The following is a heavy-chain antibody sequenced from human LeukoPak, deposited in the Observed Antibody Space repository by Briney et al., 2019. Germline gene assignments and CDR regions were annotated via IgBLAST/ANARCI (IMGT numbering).Heavy chain of an antibody. J-gene: IGHJ6*03. CDR2: ISPSGGST. CDR3: ARAITDYDSSGSADWYYYYYMDV. CDR1: GYTFTSNY. Sequence: ASVKVSCKAFGYTFTSNYMHWVRQAPGQGPEWMGVISPSGGSTTYAQKFQGRVTLTRDMSTSTDYLELSSLRSEDTAVYYCARAITDYDSSGSADWYYYYYMDVWGKGTTVTISS. V-gene: IGHV1-46*01. D-gene: IGHD3-22*01.